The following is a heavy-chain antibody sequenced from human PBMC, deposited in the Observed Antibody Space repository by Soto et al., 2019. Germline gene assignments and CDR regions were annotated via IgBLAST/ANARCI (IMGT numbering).Heavy chain of an antibody. J-gene: IGHJ4*02. D-gene: IGHD3-22*01. CDR3: ARGYYDLDY. CDR1: GYTFTGHY. CDR2: IGPESGAT. V-gene: IGHV1-2*02. Sequence: GASVKVSCKASGYTFTGHYIHWVRQAPEQGPEWMGEIGPESGATRYAQRFQGRVTMTRDMSITTVYMELNSLRAEDTAVYYCARGYYDLDYWGQGTLVTVSS.